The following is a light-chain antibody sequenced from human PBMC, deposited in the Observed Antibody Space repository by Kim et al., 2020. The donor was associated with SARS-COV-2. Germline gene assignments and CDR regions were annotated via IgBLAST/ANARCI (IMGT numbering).Light chain of an antibody. Sequence: VAPGERATLSCRTSQTINNRLVWYQQKPGQPPRLLIYDATTRATGVPARFVGSGSETDFTLTISSLQSEDFAVYYCQQSNDWPPLTFGQGTKVDIK. CDR3: QQSNDWPPLT. CDR2: DAT. J-gene: IGKJ1*01. CDR1: QTINNR. V-gene: IGKV3-15*01.